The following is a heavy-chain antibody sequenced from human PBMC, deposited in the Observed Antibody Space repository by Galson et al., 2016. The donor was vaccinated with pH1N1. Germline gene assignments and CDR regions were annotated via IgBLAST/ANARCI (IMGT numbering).Heavy chain of an antibody. CDR2: INPNSGGT. CDR3: ARRSAKEIIVDDAFEI. D-gene: IGHD2/OR15-2a*01. V-gene: IGHV1-2*02. Sequence: SVKVSCKASGYTFTGYYMHWVRQAPGQGLEWMGWINPNSGGTNYAQKFQGRVTMTRDTSISTAYMELSRLRSDDTAVYYCARRSAKEIIVDDAFEIWGQGTMVTVSS. CDR1: GYTFTGYY. J-gene: IGHJ3*02.